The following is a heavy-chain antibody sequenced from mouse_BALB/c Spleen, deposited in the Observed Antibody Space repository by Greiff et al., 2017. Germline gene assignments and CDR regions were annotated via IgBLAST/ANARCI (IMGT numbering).Heavy chain of an antibody. CDR3: ARWYGNYKRYFDV. CDR2: IYPGDGST. D-gene: IGHD2-10*02. Sequence: QVQLKESGPELVKPGASVKMSCKASGYTFTSYYIHWVKQRPGQGLEWIGWIYPGDGSTKYNEKFKGKTTLTADKSSSTAYMLLSSLTSEDSAIYFCARWYGNYKRYFDVWGAGTTVTVSS. CDR1: GYTFTSYY. J-gene: IGHJ1*01. V-gene: IGHV1S56*01.